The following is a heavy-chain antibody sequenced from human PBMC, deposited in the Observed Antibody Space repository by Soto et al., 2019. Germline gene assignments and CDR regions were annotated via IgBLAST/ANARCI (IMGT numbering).Heavy chain of an antibody. V-gene: IGHV1-3*01. J-gene: IGHJ6*03. CDR2: INAGNGNT. CDR1: GYTFTSYA. CDR3: AGGSGGSGGRYYMDV. D-gene: IGHD2-15*01. Sequence: QVQLVQSGAEVKKPGASVKVSCKASGYTFTSYAMHWVRQAPGQRLEWMGWINAGNGNTKYSQKFQGRVTITRDTSASTAYMELSSLRSEDTAVYYCAGGSGGSGGRYYMDVWGKGTTVTVSS.